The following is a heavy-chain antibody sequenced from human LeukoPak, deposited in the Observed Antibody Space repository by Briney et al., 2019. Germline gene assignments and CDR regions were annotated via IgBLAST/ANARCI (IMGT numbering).Heavy chain of an antibody. Sequence: SVKVSCKASGGTFSSYAISWVRQAPGQGLEWMGGIIPIFGTANYAQKFQGRVTITADKSTSTAYMELSSLRSEDTAVYYCAIDYYDSSGYYRVYFDYWGQGTLVTVSS. V-gene: IGHV1-69*06. J-gene: IGHJ4*02. CDR1: GGTFSSYA. CDR2: IIPIFGTA. CDR3: AIDYYDSSGYYRVYFDY. D-gene: IGHD3-22*01.